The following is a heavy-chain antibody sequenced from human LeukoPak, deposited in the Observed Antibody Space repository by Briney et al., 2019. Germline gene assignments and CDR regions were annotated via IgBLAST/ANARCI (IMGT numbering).Heavy chain of an antibody. V-gene: IGHV1-18*01. Sequence: ASVKVSCKASGYTFTSYGISWVRQAPGQGLEWMGWISGYNGNTIYAQKFQGRVTMTTDTSTSTAYMELRSLRSDDTAVYYCARRIMYYDFWSGSYFDYWGQGTLVTVSS. CDR1: GYTFTSYG. CDR2: ISGYNGNT. J-gene: IGHJ4*02. CDR3: ARRIMYYDFWSGSYFDY. D-gene: IGHD3-3*01.